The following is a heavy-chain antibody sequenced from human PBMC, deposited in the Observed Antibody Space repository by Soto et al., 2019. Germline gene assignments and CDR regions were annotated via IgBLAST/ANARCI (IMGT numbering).Heavy chain of an antibody. J-gene: IGHJ4*02. CDR2: INPSGGST. Sequence: QVQLVQSGAEVQKPGASVKVSCTASGYTFPHYYIHWVRQAPGQGLEWLGLINPSGGSTDYAQKFQGSVTMTTDTSTTTVYMELSSLRSDDTALYYCARPPFPGCINGVCYPCDHWGQGTLVTVSS. D-gene: IGHD2-8*01. CDR3: ARPPFPGCINGVCYPCDH. V-gene: IGHV1-46*01. CDR1: GYTFPHYY.